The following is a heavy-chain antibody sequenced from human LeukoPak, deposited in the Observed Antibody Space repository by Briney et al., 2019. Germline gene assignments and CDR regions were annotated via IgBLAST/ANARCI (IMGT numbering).Heavy chain of an antibody. J-gene: IGHJ4*01. CDR3: ARGSSGWPYYFDY. CDR1: GGSISSSDYY. CDR2: FYYSGNT. Sequence: SETLSLTCTVSGGSISSSDYYWGWIRQPPGKGLEWIGYFYYSGNTNYNPSLKSRITMSIDTSKNQFSLRLTSVTAADTAVYYCARGSSGWPYYFDYWSQGTLVTVSS. D-gene: IGHD3-22*01. V-gene: IGHV4-61*08.